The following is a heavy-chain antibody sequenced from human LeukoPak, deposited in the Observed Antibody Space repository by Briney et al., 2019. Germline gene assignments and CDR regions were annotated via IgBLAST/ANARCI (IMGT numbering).Heavy chain of an antibody. V-gene: IGHV3-23*01. CDR3: AKNIRGGLITPYFDY. CDR1: GFTFTNYA. Sequence: PGGSLRLSCAASGFTFTNYAMTWVRQAPGKGLEWVSGISGSGSSTYSADSVKGRFTISRDNSKNTLYLQMKGLRAEDTAFYYCAKNIRGGLITPYFDYWGQGTLVTVSS. CDR2: ISGSGSST. D-gene: IGHD3-10*01. J-gene: IGHJ4*02.